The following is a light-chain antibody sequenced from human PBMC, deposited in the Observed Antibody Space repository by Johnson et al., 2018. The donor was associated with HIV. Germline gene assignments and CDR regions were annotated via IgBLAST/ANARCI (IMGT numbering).Light chain of an antibody. CDR1: NSNIGNNY. CDR3: GAWDSSLSAGLYV. Sequence: QSVLTQPPSVSAAPGQKVTISCSGSNSNIGNNYVSWYQQLPGTAPKLLIYDDNKRPSGIPDRFSGSKSGTSATLGITGLQTGDEADYYCGAWDSSLSAGLYVLGTGTEVTVL. J-gene: IGLJ1*01. V-gene: IGLV1-51*01. CDR2: DDN.